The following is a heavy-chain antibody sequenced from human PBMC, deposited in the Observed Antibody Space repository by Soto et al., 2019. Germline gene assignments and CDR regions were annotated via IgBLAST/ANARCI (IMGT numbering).Heavy chain of an antibody. J-gene: IGHJ4*02. CDR1: GYSFTNYW. CDR3: ARLSAAAGVEGSRYYFDY. CDR2: IYPGDSDT. Sequence: GESLKISCKSSGYSFTNYWIGWVRQMPGKGLEWMGIIYPGDSDTRNSPSFQGQVTISADKSISPAYLQWSSLKASDTAMYYCARLSAAAGVEGSRYYFDYWGQGTLVTVSS. D-gene: IGHD6-13*01. V-gene: IGHV5-51*01.